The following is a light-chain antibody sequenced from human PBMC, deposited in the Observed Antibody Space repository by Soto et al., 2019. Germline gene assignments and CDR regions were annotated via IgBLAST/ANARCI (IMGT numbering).Light chain of an antibody. J-gene: IGLJ3*02. V-gene: IGLV2-14*01. CDR2: DVS. CDR3: SSYTSTPALV. Sequence: QSALTQPASVSGSPGQSITISCTGTSSDVGGYNYVSWYQQHPGKAPKLMIYDVSNRPSGVSNRFSGSKSGNTASLTISGLQDEDEADYYCSSYTSTPALVFGGGTKLTVL. CDR1: SSDVGGYNY.